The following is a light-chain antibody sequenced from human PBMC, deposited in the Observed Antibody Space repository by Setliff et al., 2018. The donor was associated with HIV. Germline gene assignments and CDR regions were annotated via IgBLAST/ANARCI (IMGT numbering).Light chain of an antibody. J-gene: IGLJ1*01. V-gene: IGLV2-14*03. Sequence: QSALTQPASVSGSPGQSITISCTGTSSDVGGYNYVSWYQQHPGKVPQLMIYAVTKRPSGVSNRFSGSKSGKAASLTISGLQAEDEADYYCCSYVRGSAYVFGTGTKVTVL. CDR1: SSDVGGYNY. CDR2: AVT. CDR3: CSYVRGSAYV.